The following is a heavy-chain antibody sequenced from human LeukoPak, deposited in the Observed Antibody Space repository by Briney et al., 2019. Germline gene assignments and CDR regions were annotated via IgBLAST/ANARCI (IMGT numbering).Heavy chain of an antibody. V-gene: IGHV3-53*01. CDR3: AREFLYSSSWSPGYFDY. CDR2: IYSGGST. CDR1: GFTVSSNY. J-gene: IGHJ4*02. Sequence: GGSLRLPCAASGFTVSSNYMSWVRQAPGKGLEWVSLIYSGGSTFYAASVKGRFTISRDNSKNTLYLQMNSLRADDTAVYYCAREFLYSSSWSPGYFDYRGQGTLVTVSS. D-gene: IGHD6-13*01.